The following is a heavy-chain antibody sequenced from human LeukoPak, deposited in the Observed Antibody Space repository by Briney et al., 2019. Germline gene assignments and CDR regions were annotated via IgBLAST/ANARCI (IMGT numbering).Heavy chain of an antibody. V-gene: IGHV5-51*01. CDR3: ARTSGDYGGNALYFDY. Sequence: GGSLRLSCKGSGYSFPKYWIGWVRQMPGKGLEWLGIIYPGDSETRYTPSFQGQVTISADKSISTAYLQWSSLKASDTAMYYCARTSGDYGGNALYFDYWGQGTLVTVSS. CDR2: IYPGDSET. D-gene: IGHD4-23*01. CDR1: GYSFPKYW. J-gene: IGHJ4*02.